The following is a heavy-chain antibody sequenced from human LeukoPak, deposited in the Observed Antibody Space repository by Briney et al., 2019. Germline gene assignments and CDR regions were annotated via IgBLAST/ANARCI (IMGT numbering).Heavy chain of an antibody. V-gene: IGHV4-59*12. D-gene: IGHD3-22*01. CDR2: IYYSGST. Sequence: GSLRLSCVASGFTFSSYAMSWVRQPPGKGLEWIGYIYYSGSTNYNPSLKSRVTISVDTSKNQFSLKLSSVTAEDTAVYYCAKPRGLVVAPAFDYWGQGTLVTVSS. J-gene: IGHJ4*02. CDR3: AKPRGLVVAPAFDY. CDR1: GFTFSSYA.